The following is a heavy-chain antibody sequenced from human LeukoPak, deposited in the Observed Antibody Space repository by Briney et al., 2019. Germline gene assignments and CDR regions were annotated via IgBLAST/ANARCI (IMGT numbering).Heavy chain of an antibody. CDR1: SFTFSNFW. CDR3: ARSSSQGFDYFDY. J-gene: IGHJ4*02. V-gene: IGHV3-7*01. CDR2: IKRFGSEK. Sequence: GGSLRLSCVASSFTFSNFWMSWVRQRPGKGLEWVATIKRFGSEKTYLDSVKGRFTISRDDSKSTLSLQMNNLGADDSGLYYCARSSSQGFDYFDYWGQGALVTVSS. D-gene: IGHD3-10*01.